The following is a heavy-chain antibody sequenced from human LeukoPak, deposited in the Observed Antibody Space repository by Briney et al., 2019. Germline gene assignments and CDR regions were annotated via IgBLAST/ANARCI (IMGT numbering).Heavy chain of an antibody. CDR1: GGSIRNGGYY. CDR2: IYYSGSS. J-gene: IGHJ4*02. D-gene: IGHD3-22*01. CDR3: ARGIWYDSSGYDY. V-gene: IGHV4-31*03. Sequence: NPSETLSLTCTVSGGSIRNGGYYWSWIRQHPGKGLEWIGYIYYSGSSYYNPSLKSRVTISVDTSKNQFSLKLNSVTAADTAVYYCARGIWYDSSGYDYWGQGTLVTVSS.